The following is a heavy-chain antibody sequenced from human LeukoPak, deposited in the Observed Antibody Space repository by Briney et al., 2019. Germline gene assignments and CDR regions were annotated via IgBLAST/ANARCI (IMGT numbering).Heavy chain of an antibody. V-gene: IGHV3-74*01. D-gene: IGHD1-26*01. J-gene: IGHJ4*02. CDR1: GFTFSRYW. CDR3: AKMYGGTYIGS. CDR2: TNNDGSTS. Sequence: GGSLRLSCAASGFTFSRYWMHWVRHAPGKGLVWVSRTNNDGSTSTYADSVKGRFTISRDNAKNTLYLQMNSLRAEDTAVYYCAKMYGGTYIGSWGQGTLVTVSA.